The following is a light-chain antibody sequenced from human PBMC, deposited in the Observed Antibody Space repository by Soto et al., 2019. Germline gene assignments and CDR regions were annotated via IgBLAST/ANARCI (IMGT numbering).Light chain of an antibody. CDR2: WAS. CDR1: QSRLHINGYNY. V-gene: IGKV4-1*01. CDR3: QQYYTIPIT. J-gene: IGKJ4*01. Sequence: DIVVTQSPLSLPVTPGEPASISCRSSQSRLHINGYNYLAWYQQKPGQPPKLLIYWASAQESGVPDRFSGSGSETNFNFTIQSLQAEDVAVYYCQQYYTIPITFGGGTKVDIK.